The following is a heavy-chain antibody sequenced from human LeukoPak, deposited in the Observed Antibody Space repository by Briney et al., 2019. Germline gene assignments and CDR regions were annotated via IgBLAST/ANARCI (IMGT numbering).Heavy chain of an antibody. CDR3: ARGPGSYYLVAFDI. D-gene: IGHD3-10*01. CDR2: INHSGST. CDR1: GGSFSGYY. V-gene: IGHV4-34*01. Sequence: PSETLSLTCAVYGGSFSGYYWSWIRQPPGKGLEWIGEINHSGSTNYNPSLKSRVTISVDTSKNQLSLKLSSVTAADTAVYYCARGPGSYYLVAFDIWGQGTMVTVSS. J-gene: IGHJ3*02.